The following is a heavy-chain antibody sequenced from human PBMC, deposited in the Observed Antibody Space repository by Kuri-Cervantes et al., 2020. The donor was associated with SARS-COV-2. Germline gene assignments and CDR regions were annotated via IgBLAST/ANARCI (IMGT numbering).Heavy chain of an antibody. Sequence: GSLRLSCTVSGGSIRSSSHYWGWIRQPPGKGLEWIGSIYYSGSTYYNPSLKSRVTISVDTSKNQFSLRLSSVTAADTAVYYCARRRMVYATIDYWGQGNLVTVSS. CDR1: GGSIRSSSHY. J-gene: IGHJ4*02. V-gene: IGHV4-39*01. CDR3: ARRRMVYATIDY. CDR2: IYYSGST. D-gene: IGHD2-8*01.